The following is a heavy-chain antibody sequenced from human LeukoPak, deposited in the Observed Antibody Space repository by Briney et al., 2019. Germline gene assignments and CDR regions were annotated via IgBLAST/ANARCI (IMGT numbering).Heavy chain of an antibody. Sequence: GGSLRLLCGASGFTYRSYSMKCVRQAPGKGLEWGSSISSSSSYIYYADAAKGRFTITRDNDKNSLYLQRTRLRAEDTAVYYSARPYSPSYQFDYWGQGTLATASS. J-gene: IGHJ4*02. CDR3: ARPYSPSYQFDY. CDR2: ISSSSSYI. CDR1: GFTYRSYS. V-gene: IGHV3-21*01. D-gene: IGHD1-26*01.